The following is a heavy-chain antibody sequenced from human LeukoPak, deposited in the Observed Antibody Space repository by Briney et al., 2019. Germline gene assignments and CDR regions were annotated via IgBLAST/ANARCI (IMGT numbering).Heavy chain of an antibody. CDR3: ARVTSGTGDYFDY. J-gene: IGHJ4*02. CDR2: INPNSGGT. D-gene: IGHD7-27*01. V-gene: IGHV1-2*02. Sequence: ASVKVSCKASAYTFTGYYMHWVRQAPGQGLEWMGWINPNSGGTNYAQKFQGRVTMTRDTSISTAYMELSRLRSDDTAVYYCARVTSGTGDYFDYWGQGTLVTVSS. CDR1: AYTFTGYY.